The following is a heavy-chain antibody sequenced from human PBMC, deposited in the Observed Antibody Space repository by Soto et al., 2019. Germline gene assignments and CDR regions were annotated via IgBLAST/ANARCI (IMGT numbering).Heavy chain of an antibody. J-gene: IGHJ5*02. V-gene: IGHV4-59*01. CDR1: GGSISSYY. D-gene: IGHD3-3*01. CDR2: IYYSGST. Sequence: SSETLSLTCTVSGGSISSYYWSWIRQPPGKGLEWIGYIYYSGSTNYNPSLKSRVTISVDTSKNQFSLKLSSVTAADTAVYYCARMYYDFWSGYLSSWGQGTLVTV. CDR3: ARMYYDFWSGYLSS.